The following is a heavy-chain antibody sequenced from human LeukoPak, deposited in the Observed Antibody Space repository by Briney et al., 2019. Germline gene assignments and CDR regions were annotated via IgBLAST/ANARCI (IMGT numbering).Heavy chain of an antibody. Sequence: SVKVSCKASGGTFSSYAISWVRQAPGQGLEWMGGIIPIFGTANYAQKFQGRVTITADESTSSAYMELSSLRSEDTAVYYCARDKILGATSPHFDYWGQGTLVTVSS. V-gene: IGHV1-69*13. CDR3: ARDKILGATSPHFDY. D-gene: IGHD1-26*01. CDR1: GGTFSSYA. J-gene: IGHJ4*02. CDR2: IIPIFGTA.